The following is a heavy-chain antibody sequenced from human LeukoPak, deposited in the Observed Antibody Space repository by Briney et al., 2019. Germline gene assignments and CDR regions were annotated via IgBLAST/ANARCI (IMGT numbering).Heavy chain of an antibody. J-gene: IGHJ5*02. CDR1: GGSISSGGYY. CDR3: ARSSCSSTSCWGWFDP. CDR2: IYYSGST. V-gene: IGHV4-31*03. Sequence: SQTLSLTCTVSGGSISSGGYYWSWIRQHPGKGLEWIGYIYYSGSTYYNPSLKSRVTISVDTSKNQFSLKLSSVTAADTAVYYCARSSCSSTSCWGWFDPWGQGTLVTVSS. D-gene: IGHD2-2*01.